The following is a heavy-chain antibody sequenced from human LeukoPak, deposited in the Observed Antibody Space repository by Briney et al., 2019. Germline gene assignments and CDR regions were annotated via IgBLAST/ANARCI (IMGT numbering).Heavy chain of an antibody. J-gene: IGHJ6*03. CDR3: ARDGTPIHSDGWVYMDV. V-gene: IGHV3-48*03. CDR1: GFTFSSYE. CDR2: ISSSGSTI. D-gene: IGHD6-25*01. Sequence: PGGSLRLSCAASGFTFSSYEMNWVRQAPGKGLEWVSYISSSGSTIYYADSMKGRFTISRDNAKNSLYLQMNSLRAEDTAVYYCARDGTPIHSDGWVYMDVWGKGTTVTVSS.